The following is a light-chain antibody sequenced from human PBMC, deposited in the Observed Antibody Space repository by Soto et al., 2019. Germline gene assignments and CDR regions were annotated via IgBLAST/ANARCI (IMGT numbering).Light chain of an antibody. CDR3: QQSYSTPVT. J-gene: IGKJ4*01. CDR2: AAP. V-gene: IGKV1-39*01. Sequence: DIQMTQSPSSLSASVGDRVTITCRASQSISSYLNWYQQKPGKAPKLLIYAAPSLQSGVPSRFSGSESGTDFTLTISSLQPEDFATYYCQQSYSTPVTFGGGTKVDIK. CDR1: QSISSY.